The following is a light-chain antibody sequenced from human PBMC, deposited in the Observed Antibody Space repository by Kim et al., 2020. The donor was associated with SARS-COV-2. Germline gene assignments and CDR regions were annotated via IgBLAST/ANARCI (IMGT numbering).Light chain of an antibody. CDR2: GAS. J-gene: IGKJ2*03. CDR1: QSVSSTF. V-gene: IGKV3-20*01. CDR3: QQYGRLYS. Sequence: SLSPGDSATLSCRASQSVSSTFLAWYQQKPGQAPRLIIYGASNRATGIPDRFSGSGSGTDFTLPISRLEPEDFAVYYCQQYGRLYSFGQGTKLEI.